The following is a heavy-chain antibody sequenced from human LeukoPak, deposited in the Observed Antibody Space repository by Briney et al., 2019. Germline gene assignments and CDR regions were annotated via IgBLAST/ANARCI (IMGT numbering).Heavy chain of an antibody. V-gene: IGHV3-11*06. CDR3: ARENYYRMDV. CDR2: ISTNSRST. J-gene: IGHJ6*02. CDR1: GFTFSDYY. Sequence: EGSLRLSCAAFGFTFSDYYMSWVRQAPGKGLEWVSKISTNSRSTNYADSVKGRFTISRDNAKSSLFLQMNSLRAEDTAVYYCARENYYRMDVWGQGTTVTVSS.